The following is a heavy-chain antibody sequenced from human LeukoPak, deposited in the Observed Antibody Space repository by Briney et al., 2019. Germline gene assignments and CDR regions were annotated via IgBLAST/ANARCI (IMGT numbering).Heavy chain of an antibody. D-gene: IGHD1-26*01. CDR2: INPSGGST. V-gene: IGHV1-46*01. Sequence: ASVKVSCKASGYTFTSYYMHWVRQAPGQGLEWMGIINPSGGSTSYAQKFQGRVTMTRDTSTSTVYMELSSLRSGDTAVYYCARGPPPPIVGATPLDYYFDYWGQGTLVTVSS. CDR1: GYTFTSYY. CDR3: ARGPPPPIVGATPLDYYFDY. J-gene: IGHJ4*02.